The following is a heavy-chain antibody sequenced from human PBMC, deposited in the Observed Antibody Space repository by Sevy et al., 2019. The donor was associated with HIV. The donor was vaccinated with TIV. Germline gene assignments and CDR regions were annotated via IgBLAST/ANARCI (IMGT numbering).Heavy chain of an antibody. CDR2: IYPGDSDT. Sequence: GESLKISCKGSGYTFTSYWIGWVRQMPGKGLEWMGIIYPGDSDTKYSPSFQGQVTISADKSISTAYQQWSSLKAPDAAMYYWAGQYSRSSSYYYYSAMDIWGQGTTVTVSS. D-gene: IGHD6-6*01. J-gene: IGHJ6*02. CDR1: GYTFTSYW. V-gene: IGHV5-51*01. CDR3: AGQYSRSSSYYYYSAMDI.